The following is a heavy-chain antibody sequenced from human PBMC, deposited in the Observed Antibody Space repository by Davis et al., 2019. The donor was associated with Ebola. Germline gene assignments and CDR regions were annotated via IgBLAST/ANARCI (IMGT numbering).Heavy chain of an antibody. V-gene: IGHV3-48*04. Sequence: GGSLRLSCAASGFTFSSYSMNWIRQAPGKGLEWIAYINRGSSTYYADSVKGRFTISRDNAKDSVYLQMTSLSADDTAVYYCARSETTTSFDHWGQGTLVTVSS. D-gene: IGHD4-17*01. CDR3: ARSETTTSFDH. J-gene: IGHJ4*02. CDR1: GFTFSSYS. CDR2: INRGSST.